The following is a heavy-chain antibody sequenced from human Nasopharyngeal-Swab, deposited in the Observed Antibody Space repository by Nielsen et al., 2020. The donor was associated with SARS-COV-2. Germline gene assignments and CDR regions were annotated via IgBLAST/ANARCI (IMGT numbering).Heavy chain of an antibody. Sequence: WVRQAPGQRLEWMGWINAGNGSTKYSQKFQGRVTITRDTSASTAYMELSRLRSDDTAVYYCARAAKGYCSSTSCYSIPEYYYYYMDVWGKGTTVTVSS. CDR3: ARAAKGYCSSTSCYSIPEYYYYYMDV. J-gene: IGHJ6*03. CDR2: INAGNGST. D-gene: IGHD2-2*01. V-gene: IGHV1-3*01.